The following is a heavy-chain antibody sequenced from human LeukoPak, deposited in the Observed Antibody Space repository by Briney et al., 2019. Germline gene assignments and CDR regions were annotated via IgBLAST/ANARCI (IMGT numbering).Heavy chain of an antibody. CDR3: ARDRYCGGDCYFD. CDR2: IDPGDGSA. D-gene: IGHD2-21*02. J-gene: IGHJ4*02. Sequence: ASVTVSCKASEYTFTGYYFHWVRQAPGQGLEWMGIIDPGDGSATYAQKFQDKITMTRDTSTSTVYMELSSLRSEDTAVYYCARDRYCGGDCYFDWGQGTLVTVSS. V-gene: IGHV1-46*01. CDR1: EYTFTGYY.